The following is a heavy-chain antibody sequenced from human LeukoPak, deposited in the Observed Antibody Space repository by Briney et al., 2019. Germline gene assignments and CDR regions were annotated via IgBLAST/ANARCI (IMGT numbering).Heavy chain of an antibody. CDR3: ARSGTGEHGDYDY. D-gene: IGHD4-17*01. J-gene: IGHJ4*02. CDR2: INHSGNT. CDR1: GGSFSGYY. Sequence: SETLSLTCAVYGGSFSGYYWSWIRQPPGKGLEWIGEINHSGNTNYNPSLKSRVTISVDTSKNQFSLKLSSATAADTAVYYCARSGTGEHGDYDYWGQGTLVTVSS. V-gene: IGHV4-34*01.